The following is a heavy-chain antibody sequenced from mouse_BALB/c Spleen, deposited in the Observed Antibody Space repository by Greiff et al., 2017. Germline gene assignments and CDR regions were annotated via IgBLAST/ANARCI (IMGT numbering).Heavy chain of an antibody. Sequence: VKLQQSGAELVRPGTSVKISCKASGYTFTNYWLGWVKQRPGHGLEWIGDIYPGGGYTNYNEKFKGKATLTADTSSSTAYMQLSSLTSEDSAVYFCARGGGYGYFDVWGAGTTVTVSS. CDR2: IYPGGGYT. CDR3: ARGGGYGYFDV. J-gene: IGHJ1*01. V-gene: IGHV1-63*02. CDR1: GYTFTNYW.